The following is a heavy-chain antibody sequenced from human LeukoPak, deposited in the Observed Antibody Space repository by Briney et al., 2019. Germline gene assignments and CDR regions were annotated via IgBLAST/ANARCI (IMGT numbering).Heavy chain of an antibody. J-gene: IGHJ4*02. CDR1: GGTFSSYA. V-gene: IGHV1-3*01. Sequence: GASVKVSCKASGGTFSSYAIHWVRQAPGQRLEWMGWFNSDTGNTEYSQKFQGRVSITRATSANTSYMELNRLRPEDTAVFYCVRGGPNKSGWTLDYWGQGTLVTVSS. CDR3: VRGGPNKSGWTLDY. D-gene: IGHD6-19*01. CDR2: FNSDTGNT.